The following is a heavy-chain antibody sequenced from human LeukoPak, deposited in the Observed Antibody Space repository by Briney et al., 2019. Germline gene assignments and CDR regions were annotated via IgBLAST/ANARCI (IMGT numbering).Heavy chain of an antibody. CDR3: ARDKYYYDSSGSTDY. CDR2: IYHSGNT. CDR1: GDSITSDHY. D-gene: IGHD3-22*01. Sequence: SETLSLTCTVSGDSITSDHYWTWIRQPPGKGLEWIAYIYHSGNTHYNPSPRSRVTMSVATSKNQFSLKLSSVTAADTAVYYCARDKYYYDSSGSTDYWGQGTLVTVSS. V-gene: IGHV4-30-4*01. J-gene: IGHJ4*02.